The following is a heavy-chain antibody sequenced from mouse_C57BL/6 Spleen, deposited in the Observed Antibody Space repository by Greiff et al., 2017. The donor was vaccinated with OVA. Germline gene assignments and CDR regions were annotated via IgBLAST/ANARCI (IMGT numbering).Heavy chain of an antibody. CDR2: IYPRSGNT. CDR1: GYTFTSYG. Sequence: QVQLQQSGAELARPGASVTLSCKASGYTFTSYGIRWVKQRTGQGLEWIGEIYPRSGNTYYNEKFKGKATLTADKSSSTAYMELRSLTSEDSAVYFCARLRGNVSYFDYWGQGTTLTVSS. V-gene: IGHV1-81*01. J-gene: IGHJ2*01. CDR3: ARLRGNVSYFDY.